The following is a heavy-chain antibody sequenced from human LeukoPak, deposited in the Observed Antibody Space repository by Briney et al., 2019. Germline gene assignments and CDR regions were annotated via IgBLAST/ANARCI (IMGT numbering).Heavy chain of an antibody. D-gene: IGHD3-10*01. CDR3: AKDLMTLVRGAATR. Sequence: GGSLRLSCAASGFTFSSYAMSWVRQAPGKGLEWVSAISGSGDSTSYADSVKGRFTISRDNSKNTLYLQMYSLRAEDTAIYYCAKDLMTLVRGAATRWGQGTLVTVSS. CDR2: ISGSGDST. CDR1: GFTFSSYA. V-gene: IGHV3-23*01. J-gene: IGHJ4*02.